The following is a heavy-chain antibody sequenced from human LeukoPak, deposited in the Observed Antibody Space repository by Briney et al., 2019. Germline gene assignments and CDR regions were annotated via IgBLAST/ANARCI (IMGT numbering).Heavy chain of an antibody. J-gene: IGHJ3*02. D-gene: IGHD2-2*02. CDR2: ITSSSSYI. Sequence: GGSLRLSCAASGLTFSSYTVNWVRQAPGKGLEWVSSITSSSSYIYYADSVKGRFTISRDNAKNSLYLQMNSLRAEDTAVYYCAKDQDCSSTSCYNAFDIWGQGTMVTVSS. CDR3: AKDQDCSSTSCYNAFDI. CDR1: GLTFSSYT. V-gene: IGHV3-21*01.